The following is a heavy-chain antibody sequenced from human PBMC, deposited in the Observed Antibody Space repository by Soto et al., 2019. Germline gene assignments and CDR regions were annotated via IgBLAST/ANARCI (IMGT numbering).Heavy chain of an antibody. J-gene: IGHJ4*02. CDR3: AREGYCSSTSCFDY. D-gene: IGHD2-2*01. V-gene: IGHV1-3*01. Sequence: SVKVSCKPSEYTFTSYTMYSVRHAPGQRLEWMGWINGGNGNTKYSQKFQGRFTITRDTSASTAYMELRSLRSADTAVYYCAREGYCSSTSCFDYWGQGTL. CDR1: EYTFTSYT. CDR2: INGGNGNT.